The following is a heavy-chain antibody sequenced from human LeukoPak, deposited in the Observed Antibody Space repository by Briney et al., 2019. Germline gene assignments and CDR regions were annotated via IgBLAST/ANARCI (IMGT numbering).Heavy chain of an antibody. CDR1: DDSFSTHY. CDR2: ISSIGNT. D-gene: IGHD4-17*01. J-gene: IGHJ3*02. V-gene: IGHV4-59*11. CDR3: ARDPTTVTKGFDI. Sequence: SETLSLTCSVSDDSFSTHYWTWIRQPPGKGLEWIGYISSIGNTNYNPTLKSRVTISVDTSKKQFSLKMTAVTATDTAVYYWARDPTTVTKGFDIWGQGTMVTVSS.